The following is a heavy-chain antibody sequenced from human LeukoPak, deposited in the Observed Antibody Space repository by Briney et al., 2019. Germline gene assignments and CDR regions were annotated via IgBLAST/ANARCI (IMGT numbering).Heavy chain of an antibody. CDR2: VYNGGST. Sequence: KTSETLSLTCAVYGGSFNDYFWTWIRQPPGKGLEWIGEVYNGGSTNYNPSLRSRVIISVDTSKNQFSLRLSSVTAADTAVYYCARGRLGSVVFEGYYYFMDVWGKGTTVTV. V-gene: IGHV4-34*01. CDR1: GGSFNDYF. D-gene: IGHD3-22*01. CDR3: ARGRLGSVVFEGYYYFMDV. J-gene: IGHJ6*03.